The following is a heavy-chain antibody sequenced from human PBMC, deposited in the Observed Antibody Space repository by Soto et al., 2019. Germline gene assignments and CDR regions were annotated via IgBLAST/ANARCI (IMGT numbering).Heavy chain of an antibody. J-gene: IGHJ4*02. CDR1: GGTFSSYT. V-gene: IGHV1-69*02. CDR3: ASQYQPLNVASFDY. Sequence: QVQLVQSGAEVKKPGSSVKVSCKASGGTFSSYTISWVRQAPGQGLEWMGRIIPILGIANYAQKSQGRVTITADKSTSTAYMELSSLRSEDTAVYYCASQYQPLNVASFDYWGQGTLVTVSS. CDR2: IIPILGIA. D-gene: IGHD2-2*01.